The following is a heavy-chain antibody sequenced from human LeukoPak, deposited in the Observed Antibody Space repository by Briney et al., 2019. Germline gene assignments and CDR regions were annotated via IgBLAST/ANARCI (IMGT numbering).Heavy chain of an antibody. D-gene: IGHD6-6*01. CDR3: ARGGIAARSWFDP. Sequence: GGSLRLSCAASGFTLSSYAMHWVRQAPGKGLEWVAVISYDGSKKYYADSVKGRFTISRDNSKNTLYLQMNSLRAEDTAVYYCARGGIAARSWFDPWGQGTLVTVSS. V-gene: IGHV3-30-3*01. CDR2: ISYDGSKK. CDR1: GFTLSSYA. J-gene: IGHJ5*02.